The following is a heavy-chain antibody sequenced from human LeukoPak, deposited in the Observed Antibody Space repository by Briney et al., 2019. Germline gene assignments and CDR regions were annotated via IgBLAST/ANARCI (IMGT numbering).Heavy chain of an antibody. CDR1: GFTFSSYG. D-gene: IGHD3-9*01. CDR2: ISGSGGST. CDR3: AKDVSPLRYFDWLPLDY. V-gene: IGHV3-23*01. J-gene: IGHJ4*02. Sequence: PGGTLRLSCAASGFTFSSYGMSWVRQAPGKGLEWVSAISGSGGSTYYADSVKGRFTISRDNSKNTLYLQMNSLRAEDTAVYYCAKDVSPLRYFDWLPLDYWGQGTLVTVSS.